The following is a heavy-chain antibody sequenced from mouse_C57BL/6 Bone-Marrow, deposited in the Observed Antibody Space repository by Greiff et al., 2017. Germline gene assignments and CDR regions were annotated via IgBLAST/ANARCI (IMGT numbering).Heavy chain of an antibody. CDR3: AREYNSDYYFDY. V-gene: IGHV1-26*01. Sequence: EVQLQQSGPELVKPGASVKISCKASGYTFTDYYMNWVKQSHGKSLEWIGDINPNNGGTSYNQKFKGKATLTVDTSSSTAYMQLRSLTSESSADYYCAREYNSDYYFDYWGQGTTRTVSS. CDR1: GYTFTDYY. D-gene: IGHD2-12*01. J-gene: IGHJ2*01. CDR2: INPNNGGT.